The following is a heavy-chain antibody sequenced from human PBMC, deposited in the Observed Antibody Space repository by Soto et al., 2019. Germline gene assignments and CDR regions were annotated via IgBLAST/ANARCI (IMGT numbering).Heavy chain of an antibody. CDR2: ISAYNGNT. CDR1: GCTFTSYG. V-gene: IGHV1-18*01. J-gene: IGHJ6*02. D-gene: IGHD2-2*01. CDR3: AREVVVVPAAIDYYYYGMDV. Sequence: ASVKVSCKASGCTFTSYGISWVRQAPGQGLEWMGWISAYNGNTNYAQKLQGRVTMTTDTSTSTAYMELRSLRSDDTAVYYCAREVVVVPAAIDYYYYGMDVWGQGTTVTVSS.